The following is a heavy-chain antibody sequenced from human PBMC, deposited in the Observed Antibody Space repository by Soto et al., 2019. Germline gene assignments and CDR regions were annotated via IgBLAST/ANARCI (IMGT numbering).Heavy chain of an antibody. CDR2: INHSGST. CDR3: ARDPYYGMDV. CDR1: GGSFSGYY. V-gene: IGHV4-34*01. J-gene: IGHJ6*02. Sequence: SETLSLTCAVYGGSFSGYYWSWIRQPPGKGLEWIGEINHSGSTNYNPSLKSRVTISVDTSENQFSLKLSSVTAADTAVYYCARDPYYGMDVWGQGTTVTVSS.